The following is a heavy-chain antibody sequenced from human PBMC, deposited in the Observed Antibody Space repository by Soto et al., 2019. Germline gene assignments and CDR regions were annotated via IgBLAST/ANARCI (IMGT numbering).Heavy chain of an antibody. CDR2: IIPIFGTA. CDR3: ARESSSSWYVAYYGMDV. J-gene: IGHJ6*02. D-gene: IGHD6-13*01. V-gene: IGHV1-69*13. CDR1: GGTFSSYA. Sequence: GASVKVSCKASGGTFSSYAISWVRQAPGQGLEWMGGIIPIFGTANYAQKFQGRVTITADESTSTAYMELSSLRSEDTAVYYCARESSSSWYVAYYGMDVWGQGTTVTVSS.